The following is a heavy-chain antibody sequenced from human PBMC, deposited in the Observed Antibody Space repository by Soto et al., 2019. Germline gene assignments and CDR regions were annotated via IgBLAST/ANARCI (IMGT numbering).Heavy chain of an antibody. Sequence: SETLSLTCTVSDDLISSYYWNWIRQPAGKGLEWIGRVSTNGATNYNPSLESRVTMSVDTSKNQFSLKLTSVTAADTAVYFCARADYEILTGSYAMDVWGQGTTVTVSS. V-gene: IGHV4-4*07. J-gene: IGHJ6*02. D-gene: IGHD3-9*01. CDR3: ARADYEILTGSYAMDV. CDR1: DDLISSYY. CDR2: VSTNGAT.